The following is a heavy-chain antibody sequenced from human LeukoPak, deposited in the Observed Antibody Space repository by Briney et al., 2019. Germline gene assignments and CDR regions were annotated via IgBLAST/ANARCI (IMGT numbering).Heavy chain of an antibody. J-gene: IGHJ5*02. CDR1: GYSIGRDYY. V-gene: IGHV4-38-2*02. Sequence: PSETLSLTCKVSGYSIGRDYYWAWLRQPPGKGLEWIGSIFHTGRTVYNPSYESRLTISMGTSKNEFFLKLNSVTAADTAVYFCARDGGYPTTDEGFDPWGLGTLVTVSS. D-gene: IGHD5-12*01. CDR2: IFHTGRT. CDR3: ARDGGYPTTDEGFDP.